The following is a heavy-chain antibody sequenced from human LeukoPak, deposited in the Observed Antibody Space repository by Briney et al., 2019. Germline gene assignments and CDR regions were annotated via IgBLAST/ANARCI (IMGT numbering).Heavy chain of an antibody. D-gene: IGHD6-19*01. CDR2: ISGSGGST. CDR3: AKSGVAGRFDY. CDR1: GFTFSSYA. J-gene: IGHJ4*02. Sequence: GGSLRLSCAASGFTFSSYAMSWVRQAPGKGLEWISAISGSGGSTYYADSVKGRFTISRDTSKNTPYLQLNSLRAEDTAVYYCAKSGVAGRFDYWGQGTLVSVSS. V-gene: IGHV3-23*01.